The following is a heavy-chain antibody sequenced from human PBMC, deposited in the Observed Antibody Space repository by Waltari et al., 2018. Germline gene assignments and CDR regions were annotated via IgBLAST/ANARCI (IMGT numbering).Heavy chain of an antibody. V-gene: IGHV3-21*01. D-gene: IGHD1-1*01. CDR3: ARGLELERRENYGMDV. CDR1: GGSISSSS. CDR2: ISSSSSYI. Sequence: LQLQESGPGLVKPSETLSLTCTVSGGSISSSSYYWGWIRQAPGKGLEWVSSISSSSSYIYYTDSVKGRFTISRDNAKNSLYLQMNSLRAEDTAVYYCARGLELERRENYGMDVWGQGTTVTVSS. J-gene: IGHJ6*02.